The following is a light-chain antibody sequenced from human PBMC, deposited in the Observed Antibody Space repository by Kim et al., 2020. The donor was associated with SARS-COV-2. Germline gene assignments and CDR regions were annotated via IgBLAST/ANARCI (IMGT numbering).Light chain of an antibody. CDR1: KLGDKY. J-gene: IGLJ3*02. Sequence: SYELTQPPSVSVSPGQTASITCSGDKLGDKYACWYQQKPGQSPVMVIYEDTKRPSGVPERLSGSNPGNTATLTISGTQATDEADYFCQAGDSSSVVFGGG. CDR2: EDT. V-gene: IGLV3-1*01. CDR3: QAGDSSSVV.